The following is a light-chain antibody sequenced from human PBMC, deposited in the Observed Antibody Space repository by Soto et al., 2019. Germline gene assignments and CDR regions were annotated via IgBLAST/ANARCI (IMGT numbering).Light chain of an antibody. J-gene: IGKJ5*01. Sequence: EIVMTQAPAAMCVSPVEGATVSCRASQSVSIDLAWYQQTPGQAPRLLIYGASTRATGIPVRFSGSGSGTDFTLTISRLEPDDFAVYYCKQYGSSSTFGKGTQLEIK. CDR3: KQYGSSST. V-gene: IGKV3-15*01. CDR1: QSVSID. CDR2: GAS.